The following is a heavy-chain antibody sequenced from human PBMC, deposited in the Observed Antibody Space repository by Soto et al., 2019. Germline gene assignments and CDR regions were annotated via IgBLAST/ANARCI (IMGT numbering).Heavy chain of an antibody. D-gene: IGHD3-22*01. CDR2: MSYGGDNK. CDR3: ARGVHTSNYDSSGFDF. V-gene: IGHV3-30*03. J-gene: IGHJ4*02. CDR1: GFRLSNYG. Sequence: ESGGGVVQPGRSLGLACAASGFRLSNYGMHWVRQAPGKGLEWVAAMSYGGDNKYYADSVKGRFSISKDNSKNTLYLQMNSLGAEDTAVYYCARGVHTSNYDSSGFDFWGQGTLVTVSS.